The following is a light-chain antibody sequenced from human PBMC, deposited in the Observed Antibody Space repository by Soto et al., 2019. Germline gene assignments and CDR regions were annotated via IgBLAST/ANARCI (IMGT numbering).Light chain of an antibody. Sequence: EIVLTQSPVTLSLSPGERATLSCRASQSIGTYLAWYQQKPDQAPRLLIYHASNRATGIPARFRGSGSGTDFTLTISSLEPEDFAVYYCQQRSDWTRTFGQGTKVEVK. CDR3: QQRSDWTRT. J-gene: IGKJ1*01. CDR2: HAS. V-gene: IGKV3-11*01. CDR1: QSIGTY.